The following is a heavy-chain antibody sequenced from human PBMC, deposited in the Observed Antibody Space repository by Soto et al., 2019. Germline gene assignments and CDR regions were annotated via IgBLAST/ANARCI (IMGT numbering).Heavy chain of an antibody. D-gene: IGHD4-17*01. CDR2: ISGSGVGT. Sequence: EVQLLESGGGLVQPGGSLRLSCAASGFTFRSYAMSWVRQAPGKGLEWVSAISGSGVGTYYADSVKGRFTISRDNSKNTLYLQMNSLRAEDTAVYYCANCMTTVTTFPFDIWAQGTMVTVSS. CDR3: ANCMTTVTTFPFDI. V-gene: IGHV3-23*01. CDR1: GFTFRSYA. J-gene: IGHJ3*02.